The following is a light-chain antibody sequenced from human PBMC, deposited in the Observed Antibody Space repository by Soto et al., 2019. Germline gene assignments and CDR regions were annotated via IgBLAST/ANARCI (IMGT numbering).Light chain of an antibody. V-gene: IGKV1-5*03. Sequence: DIQMTQSPSTLSASVGDRVTITCRASQSISSWLAWYQQKPGKAPKLLIFQASILKSGVPSRFSGSGSATEYTLTISSLQPDYFATYYCEDYSSSSGLTFGGGTKVEIK. CDR3: EDYSSSSGLT. CDR1: QSISSW. J-gene: IGKJ4*01. CDR2: QAS.